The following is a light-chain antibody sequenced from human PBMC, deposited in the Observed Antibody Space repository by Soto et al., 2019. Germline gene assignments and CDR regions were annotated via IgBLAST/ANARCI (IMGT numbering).Light chain of an antibody. CDR2: DAS. V-gene: IGKV3-11*01. Sequence: EIVLTQSPATLSLSPGEGATLSCRASQSVGSYLAWYQQEPGQAPRLLIYDASNRATGIPARFSGSGSGTDFTLTISSLEPEDFAVYYCQQRSNWPPLTFGGGTKVEIK. J-gene: IGKJ4*01. CDR1: QSVGSY. CDR3: QQRSNWPPLT.